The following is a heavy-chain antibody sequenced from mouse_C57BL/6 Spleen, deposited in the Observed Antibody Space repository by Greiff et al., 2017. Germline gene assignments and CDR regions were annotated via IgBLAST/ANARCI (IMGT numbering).Heavy chain of an antibody. V-gene: IGHV5-4*01. CDR1: GFTFSSYA. D-gene: IGHD1-1*01. CDR2: ISDGGSYS. J-gene: IGHJ3*01. CDR3: ARPDYGSSLFAY. Sequence: EVQGVESGGGLVKPGGSLKLSCAASGFTFSSYAMSWVRQTPEKRLEWVASISDGGSYSDYQDNVKGRFTISRYNANTHLDLQMSHLKSEDTAMYYCARPDYGSSLFAYWGQGTLVTVSA.